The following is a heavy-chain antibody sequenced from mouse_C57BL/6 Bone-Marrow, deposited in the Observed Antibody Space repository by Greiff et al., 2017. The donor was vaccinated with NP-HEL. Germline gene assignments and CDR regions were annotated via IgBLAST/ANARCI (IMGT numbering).Heavy chain of an antibody. CDR2: ISSGSSTI. D-gene: IGHD2-4*01. Sequence: EVQLQQSGGGLVKPGGSLKLSCAASGFTFSDYGMHWVRQAPEKGLEWVAYISSGSSTIYYADTVKGRFTISRDNAKNTLFLQMTSLRSEDTAMYYCARGGLPFAYWGQGTLVTVSA. V-gene: IGHV5-17*01. J-gene: IGHJ3*01. CDR1: GFTFSDYG. CDR3: ARGGLPFAY.